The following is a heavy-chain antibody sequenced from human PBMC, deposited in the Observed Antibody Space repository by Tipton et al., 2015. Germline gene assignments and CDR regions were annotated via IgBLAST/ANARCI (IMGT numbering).Heavy chain of an antibody. CDR1: GGSISSSSYY. CDR3: ARNPSPRGFYYYYGIDV. Sequence: TLSLTCTVSGGSISSSSYYWAWIRLPPGKGLEWIGSVYYSGRTWHNPSLKSRVSMSLDMSKRQFSLNLTSVTAADTAVYYCARNPSPRGFYYYYGIDVWGQGTTVTVSS. CDR2: VYYSGRT. J-gene: IGHJ6*02. V-gene: IGHV4-39*07.